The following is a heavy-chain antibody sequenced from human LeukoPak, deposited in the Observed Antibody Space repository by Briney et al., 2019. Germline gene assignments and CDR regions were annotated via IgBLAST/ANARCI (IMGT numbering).Heavy chain of an antibody. CDR2: MSSSGGST. CDR3: AKSERYCSSTSCSYYFDY. D-gene: IGHD2-2*01. Sequence: GGSLRLSCATSGFTFSNNAMTWVRQAPGKGLEWVSSMSSSGGSTYYADSVKGRFTISRDTSNNMLYLQMNSLRAEDTAVYYCAKSERYCSSTSCSYYFDYWGQGTLVTVSS. V-gene: IGHV3-23*01. CDR1: GFTFSNNA. J-gene: IGHJ4*02.